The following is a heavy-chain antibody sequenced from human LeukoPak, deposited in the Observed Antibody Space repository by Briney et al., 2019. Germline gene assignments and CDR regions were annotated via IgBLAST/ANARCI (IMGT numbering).Heavy chain of an antibody. J-gene: IGHJ4*02. Sequence: GGSLRLSCAASGFSFSSYAMSWVRQAPGKGLEWVSAIRDSGGATYYADSVKGRFTNSRDNSKNTLYLQMNSLRAEDTAVYYCAIDPGRICSGYSCYPDYWGRGTLVTVSS. CDR1: GFSFSSYA. CDR2: IRDSGGAT. CDR3: AIDPGRICSGYSCYPDY. V-gene: IGHV3-23*01. D-gene: IGHD2-2*01.